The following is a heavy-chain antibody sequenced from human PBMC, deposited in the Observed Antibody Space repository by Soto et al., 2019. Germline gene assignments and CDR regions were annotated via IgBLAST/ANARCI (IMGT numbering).Heavy chain of an antibody. CDR3: VKDRFQLPIYSYYVMDV. J-gene: IGHJ6*02. Sequence: SGGSLRLSCAASGFTFSSYGMSWVRQAPGKGLEWVSAISGGGTNTYYADSVKGRFTTSRDNSKNTLLLQMNSLRAEDTAVYYCVKDRFQLPIYSYYVMDVWGQGTTVTVSS. CDR2: ISGGGTNT. D-gene: IGHD2-2*01. CDR1: GFTFSSYG. V-gene: IGHV3-23*01.